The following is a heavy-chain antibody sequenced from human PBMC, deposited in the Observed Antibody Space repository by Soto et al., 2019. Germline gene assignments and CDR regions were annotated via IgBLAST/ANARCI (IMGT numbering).Heavy chain of an antibody. V-gene: IGHV4-59*01. CDR1: GGSISSYY. Sequence: SETLSLTCTVSGGSISSYYWSWIRQPPGKGLEWIGYIYYSGSTNYNPSLKSRVTISVDTSKNQFSLKLSSVTAADTAVYYCARDLVPQDRPIIDRLGDYWGQGTLVTVSS. J-gene: IGHJ4*02. CDR2: IYYSGST. D-gene: IGHD3-16*02. CDR3: ARDLVPQDRPIIDRLGDY.